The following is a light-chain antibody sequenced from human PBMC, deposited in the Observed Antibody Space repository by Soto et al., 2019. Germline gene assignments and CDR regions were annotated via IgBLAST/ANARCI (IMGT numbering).Light chain of an antibody. CDR1: SSDVGGYNY. J-gene: IGLJ2*01. V-gene: IGLV2-8*01. CDR2: EVS. CDR3: SSYAGSSTWV. Sequence: QSAPTQPPSASGSPGQSATISCNGTSSDVGGYNYVSWYQQYPGKAPKLMIYEVSKRPSGVPDRFSGSKSGNTASLTVSGLQAEDEVDYYCSSYAGSSTWVFGGGTKLTVL.